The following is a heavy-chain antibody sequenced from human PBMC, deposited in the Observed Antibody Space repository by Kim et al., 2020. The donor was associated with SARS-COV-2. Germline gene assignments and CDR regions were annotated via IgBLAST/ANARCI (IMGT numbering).Heavy chain of an antibody. CDR2: INGSGST. D-gene: IGHD3-10*01. CDR1: GGSFSGYY. J-gene: IGHJ6*03. V-gene: IGHV4-34*01. CDR3: ARGVYDYGSGSQTGALVWSHYYYLGV. Sequence: SETLSLTCAVYGGSFSGYYWSWIRQSPGKGLEWIGEINGSGSTNYNPSLKSRVTISVDTSKNQFSLNLRSVTAADTAVYYCARGVYDYGSGSQTGALVWSHYYYLGVWGKGTTVTVSS.